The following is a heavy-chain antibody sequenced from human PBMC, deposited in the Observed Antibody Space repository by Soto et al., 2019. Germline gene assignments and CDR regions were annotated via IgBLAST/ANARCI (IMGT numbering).Heavy chain of an antibody. J-gene: IGHJ4*02. V-gene: IGHV3-48*02. CDR3: ARVGAVEY. Sequence: GGSLRLSCVVSGFTFSTYGMTWVRQAPGKGLEWVSYISSGASSLFYADSVKGRFTISRDDAKNSLYLQMNSLRDEDTAVYYCARVGAVEYWGQGTLVTVSS. CDR2: ISSGASSL. D-gene: IGHD3-16*01. CDR1: GFTFSTYG.